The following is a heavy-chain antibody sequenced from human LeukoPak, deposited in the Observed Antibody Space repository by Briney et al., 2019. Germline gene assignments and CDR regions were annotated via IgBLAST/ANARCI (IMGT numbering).Heavy chain of an antibody. CDR3: AKQSYARSLGE. V-gene: IGHV3-23*01. CDR2: TNSGGTST. Sequence: GGSLRLSCATSGFPFSDFSMSWVRQAPGKGLEWISTTNSGGTSTYYAESVKGRFTISRDNSKNTLYLQMSSPRVEDTAVYYCAKQSYARSLGEGGPGTLVSVSS. D-gene: IGHD2-8*01. CDR1: GFPFSDFS. J-gene: IGHJ4*02.